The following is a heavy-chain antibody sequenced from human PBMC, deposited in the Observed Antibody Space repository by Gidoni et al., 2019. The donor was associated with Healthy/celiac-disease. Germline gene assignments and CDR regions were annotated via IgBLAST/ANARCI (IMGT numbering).Heavy chain of an antibody. CDR2: ISSSSSYI. D-gene: IGHD1-26*01. Sequence: EVQLVESGGGLVKPGGSLRLSCAASGFTFSSYSRNWVRQAPGKGLEWVSSISSSSSYIYYADSVKGRFTISRDNAKNSLYLQMNSLRAEDTAVYYCARDQGSGSYSAKDDAFDIWGQGTMVTVSS. CDR3: ARDQGSGSYSAKDDAFDI. V-gene: IGHV3-21*01. CDR1: GFTFSSYS. J-gene: IGHJ3*02.